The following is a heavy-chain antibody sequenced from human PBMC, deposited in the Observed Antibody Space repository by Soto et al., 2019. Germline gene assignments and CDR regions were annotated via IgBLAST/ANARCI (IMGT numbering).Heavy chain of an antibody. V-gene: IGHV1-69*01. CDR1: GDTFKNCV. Sequence: QVQVVQSGVEVRRPGSSVKVSCKASGDTFKNCVISWVRQAPGQGLEWMGGIIPLFGTTDFAQRFQGRLTIKTDESTTTAYMALSRLRSEDTATYYCAAELGFGKLSVVWGQGTTVIVSS. D-gene: IGHD3-10*01. CDR2: IIPLFGTT. CDR3: AAELGFGKLSVV. J-gene: IGHJ6*02.